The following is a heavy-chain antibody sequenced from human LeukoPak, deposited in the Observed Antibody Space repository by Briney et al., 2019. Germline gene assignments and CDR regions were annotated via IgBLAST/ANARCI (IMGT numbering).Heavy chain of an antibody. CDR3: STDVGIVVLPPTTDY. J-gene: IGHJ4*02. CDR1: GFTFSTYG. Sequence: PGGSLRLSCAASGFTFSTYGMHWVRQAPGKGLEWVGRIKGKTDGGTTAYAAPVKGRFTISRDDSKNTVYLQMNSLKTEDTAVYFCSTDVGIVVLPPTTDYWGQGTLVTVSS. CDR2: IKGKTDGGTT. D-gene: IGHD2-2*01. V-gene: IGHV3-15*01.